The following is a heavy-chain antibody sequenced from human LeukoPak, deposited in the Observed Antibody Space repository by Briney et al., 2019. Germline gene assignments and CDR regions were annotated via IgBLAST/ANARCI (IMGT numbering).Heavy chain of an antibody. J-gene: IGHJ5*02. D-gene: IGHD3-16*01. CDR2: IYYSGST. CDR1: GGSISSYD. CDR3: ARAPIPYDRSRTDYRFDP. Sequence: PSETLSLTCSVSGGSISSYDWSWIRQSPGKGLEWIGYIYYSGSTNYNPSLKSRVTVSLDTSKSQFSLKLTSVTAADTAVYYCARAPIPYDRSRTDYRFDPWGQGTLVTVPS. V-gene: IGHV4-59*01.